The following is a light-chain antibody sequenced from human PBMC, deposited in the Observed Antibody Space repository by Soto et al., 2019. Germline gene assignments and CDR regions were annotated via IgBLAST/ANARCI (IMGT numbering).Light chain of an antibody. Sequence: EIVLTQSPGTLSLSPGERATLSCRASQSVSRNLVAWYQQKPGQAPRLFIYGASSRATGIPDRFSGSGSGKDVTLTPRRLGPEDFAVYYCQHYDYPPPTFGQGTKVEIK. J-gene: IGKJ1*01. CDR1: QSVSRNL. CDR3: QHYDYPPPT. V-gene: IGKV3-20*01. CDR2: GAS.